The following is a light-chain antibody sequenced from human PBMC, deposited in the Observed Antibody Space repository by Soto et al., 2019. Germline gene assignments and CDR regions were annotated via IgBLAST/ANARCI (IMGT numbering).Light chain of an antibody. CDR2: GAS. Sequence: EIVLTQSPGTLSLSPGERATLSCRAIQSVSSSYLAWYQQKPGQAPRLLIYGASSRATGIPDRFSGSGSGTDFTLTISRLEPEDFAVYYCQQYGSSLPATFGGGTKVDI. CDR1: QSVSSSY. CDR3: QQYGSSLPAT. J-gene: IGKJ4*01. V-gene: IGKV3-20*01.